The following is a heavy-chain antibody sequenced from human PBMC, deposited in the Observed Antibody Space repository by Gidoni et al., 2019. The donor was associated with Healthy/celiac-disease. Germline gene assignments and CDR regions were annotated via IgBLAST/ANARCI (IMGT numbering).Heavy chain of an antibody. CDR2: ISWNSGSI. CDR3: AKGTTVAGTSLDY. CDR1: GFTFDDYA. D-gene: IGHD6-19*01. V-gene: IGHV3-9*01. Sequence: EVQLVESGGGLVQPGRSLRLSCAASGFTFDDYAMHWVRQAPGKGLEWVSGISWNSGSIGYADSVKGRFTISRDNAKNSLYLQMNSLRAEDTALYYCAKGTTVAGTSLDYWGQGTLVTVSS. J-gene: IGHJ4*02.